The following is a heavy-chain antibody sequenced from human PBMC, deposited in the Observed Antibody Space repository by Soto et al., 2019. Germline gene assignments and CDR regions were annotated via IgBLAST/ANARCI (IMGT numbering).Heavy chain of an antibody. Sequence: QVQLVQSGAEVKKPGSSVKVSCKSSGGTFSSYAISWVRQAPGQGLEWMGGIIPIPGTANYAQKFQGRVTIPADESTSTPYMELSTLRSEDTAVYYSPRSQGSSTSLEIYHYYYYGMDVWGQGTKVTVSS. D-gene: IGHD2-2*01. J-gene: IGHJ6*02. CDR2: IIPIPGTA. CDR3: PRSQGSSTSLEIYHYYYYGMDV. V-gene: IGHV1-69*01. CDR1: GGTFSSYA.